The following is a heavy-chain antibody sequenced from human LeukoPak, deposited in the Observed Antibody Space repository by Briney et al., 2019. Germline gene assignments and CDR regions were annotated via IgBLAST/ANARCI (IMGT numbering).Heavy chain of an antibody. J-gene: IGHJ4*02. D-gene: IGHD6-13*01. CDR1: GFTFNSYN. CDR2: ISSSSSTI. CDR3: AKQKWGIAAAGNDY. V-gene: IGHV3-48*01. Sequence: GGSLRLSCAASGFTFNSYNMNWVRQAPGKGLEWASYISSSSSTIYYADSVKGRFTISRDNSKNTLYLQMNSLRAEDTAVYYCAKQKWGIAAAGNDYWGQGTLVTVSS.